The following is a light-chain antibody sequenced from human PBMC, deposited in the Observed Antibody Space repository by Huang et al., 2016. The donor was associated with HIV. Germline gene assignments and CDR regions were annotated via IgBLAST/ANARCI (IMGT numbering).Light chain of an antibody. Sequence: EIVLSQSPATLSLSPGERATLSCTASQSVGSFLAWYQQKRGQAPRLLIYVASYRATGIPARFGGSGSETDFTLTISGLEPEDFAVYYCQQRTYSFTFGPGTKVD. CDR1: QSVGSF. V-gene: IGKV3-11*01. CDR3: QQRTYSFT. J-gene: IGKJ3*01. CDR2: VAS.